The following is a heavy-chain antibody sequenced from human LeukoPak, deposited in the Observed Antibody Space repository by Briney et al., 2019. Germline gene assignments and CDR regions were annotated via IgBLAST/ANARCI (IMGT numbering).Heavy chain of an antibody. CDR3: ARAGYQLWRSDAFDI. CDR1: GDSISSGTY. D-gene: IGHD2-2*01. Sequence: SETLSLTCTVSGDSISSGTYWGWIRQPPGKGLEWIGSIFHTGSTYFNLSLKSRVTISVDTSKNQFSLRLSSVTAADTAVYYCARAGYQLWRSDAFDIWGQGTMVTVSS. J-gene: IGHJ3*02. CDR2: IFHTGST. V-gene: IGHV4-38-2*02.